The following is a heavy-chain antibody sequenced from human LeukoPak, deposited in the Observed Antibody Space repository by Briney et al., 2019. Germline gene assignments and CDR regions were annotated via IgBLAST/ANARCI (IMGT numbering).Heavy chain of an antibody. Sequence: GGSLRLSCAASGFTFSSYSMNWVRQAPGKGLEWVSYISSSSSTTYYVDSVQGRFAISRDNAKNSLYLQMNSLRDEDTAVYYCARVAAGYSVNYFDYWGQGTLVTVSS. J-gene: IGHJ4*02. CDR2: ISSSSSTT. D-gene: IGHD4-23*01. CDR3: ARVAAGYSVNYFDY. CDR1: GFTFSSYS. V-gene: IGHV3-48*02.